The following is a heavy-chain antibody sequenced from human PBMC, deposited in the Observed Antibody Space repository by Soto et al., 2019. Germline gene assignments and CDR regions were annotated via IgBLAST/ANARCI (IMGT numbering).Heavy chain of an antibody. Sequence: SETLSLTCTVSGGSISSGVYYWSWIRQHPGKGLEWMGYIYYSGSTSYNPSLKSRVTISVDTSKNQFSLKLSSVTAADTAVYYCARHRVAAGGDYYGMDVWRQGTTVTVSS. CDR2: IYYSGST. J-gene: IGHJ6*02. CDR3: ARHRVAAGGDYYGMDV. D-gene: IGHD6-13*01. V-gene: IGHV4-31*03. CDR1: GGSISSGVYY.